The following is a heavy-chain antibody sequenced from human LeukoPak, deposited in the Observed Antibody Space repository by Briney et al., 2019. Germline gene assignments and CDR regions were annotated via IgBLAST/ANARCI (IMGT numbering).Heavy chain of an antibody. Sequence: VSLTLLCGAWGFLLCFYWMMRVTQAPEKGLECFSPYSGSGGSEYYAHYVKGRFTISRDNYKNTLYLQMNRLRAEDTAVYYCANDLYSSSWYSFDYWGQGTLVTVSS. CDR2: YSGSGGSE. J-gene: IGHJ4*02. CDR3: ANDLYSSSWYSFDY. CDR1: GFLLCFYW. D-gene: IGHD6-13*01. V-gene: IGHV3-23*01.